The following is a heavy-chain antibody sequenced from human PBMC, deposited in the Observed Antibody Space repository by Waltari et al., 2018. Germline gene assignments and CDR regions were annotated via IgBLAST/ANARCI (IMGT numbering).Heavy chain of an antibody. CDR1: GFTFRNYG. CDR3: AKEKRNVGVDY. D-gene: IGHD3-10*02. Sequence: QVQLVESGGGVVQPGKSLRISCDASGFTFRNYGFHWVRQAPGKALDWVAVISSDGNFKYHADSVKGRFTISRDNSRNTLYLQMDSLTIEDTGVYFCAKEKRNVGVDYWGQGILVTVSS. CDR2: ISSDGNFK. V-gene: IGHV3-30*18. J-gene: IGHJ4*02.